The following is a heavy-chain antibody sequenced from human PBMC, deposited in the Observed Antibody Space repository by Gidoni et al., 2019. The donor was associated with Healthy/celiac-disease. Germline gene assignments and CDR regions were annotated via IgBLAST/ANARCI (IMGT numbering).Heavy chain of an antibody. Sequence: QLQLQESGPGLVKPSETLSLTCTVSGGSISRICYYWGWIRQPPGKGLEWIGSIYYSGSTYYNPSLKSRVTISVDTSKNQFSLKLSSVTAADTAVYYCASRGVLLWFGELAPFDYWGQGTLVTVSS. J-gene: IGHJ4*02. D-gene: IGHD3-10*01. V-gene: IGHV4-39*01. CDR1: GGSISRICYY. CDR3: ASRGVLLWFGELAPFDY. CDR2: IYYSGST.